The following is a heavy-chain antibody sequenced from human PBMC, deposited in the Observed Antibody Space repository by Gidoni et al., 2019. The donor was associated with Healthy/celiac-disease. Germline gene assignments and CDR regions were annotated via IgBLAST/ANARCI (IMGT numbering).Heavy chain of an antibody. J-gene: IGHJ3*02. V-gene: IGHV1-46*01. Sequence: QVQLVQSGAEVKKPGAAVKVSCKASGYTFTSYYMHWVRQAPGQGLEWMGIINPSGGSTSYAQKFQGRVTMTRDTSTSTVYMELSSLRSEDTAVYYCARARREYSSSFDAFDIWGQGTMVTVSS. CDR1: GYTFTSYY. CDR3: ARARREYSSSFDAFDI. D-gene: IGHD6-6*01. CDR2: INPSGGST.